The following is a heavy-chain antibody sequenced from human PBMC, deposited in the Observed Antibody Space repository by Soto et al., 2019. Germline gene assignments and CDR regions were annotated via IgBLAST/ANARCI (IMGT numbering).Heavy chain of an antibody. CDR1: GGSFSGYY. CDR2: INHSGST. D-gene: IGHD1-26*01. J-gene: IGHJ3*02. Sequence: QVQLQQWGAGLLKPSETLSLTCAVYGGSFSGYYWSWIRQPPGKGLEWIGEINHSGSTNYNPSLKSRVTISVDTSKNQFSLKLSSVTAADTAVYYCARCDSGTYSGSYRDAFDIWGQGTMVTVSS. CDR3: ARCDSGTYSGSYRDAFDI. V-gene: IGHV4-34*01.